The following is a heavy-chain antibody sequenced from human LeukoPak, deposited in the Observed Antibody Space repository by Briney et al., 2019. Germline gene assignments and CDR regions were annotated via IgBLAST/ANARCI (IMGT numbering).Heavy chain of an antibody. D-gene: IGHD3-3*01. CDR1: GGTFSSYA. Sequence: SVKVSCKASGGTFSSYAISWVRQAPGQGLEWMGGIIPIFGTANYAQKFQGRVTITADKSTSTAYMELSSLRSEDTAVYYCAIVLRFLEWLSPLTYWGQGTLVTVSS. CDR2: IIPIFGTA. V-gene: IGHV1-69*06. CDR3: AIVLRFLEWLSPLTY. J-gene: IGHJ4*02.